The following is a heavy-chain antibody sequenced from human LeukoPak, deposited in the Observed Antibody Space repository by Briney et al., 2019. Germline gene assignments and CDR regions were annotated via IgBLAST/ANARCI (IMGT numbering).Heavy chain of an antibody. Sequence: SGPTLVNPTQTVTLTCTSSGLSLSLSGMSVIWIRQPPGKALEWLAHIEGDIDKYYSASLQTRLTISTDTFKNQVVLTMTNMDPVDTGTHYCARTRNLRDGIDYWGQGTLVTVSS. V-gene: IGHV2-70*01. CDR2: IEGDIDK. D-gene: IGHD1-14*01. CDR1: GLSLSLSGMS. CDR3: ARTRNLRDGIDY. J-gene: IGHJ4*02.